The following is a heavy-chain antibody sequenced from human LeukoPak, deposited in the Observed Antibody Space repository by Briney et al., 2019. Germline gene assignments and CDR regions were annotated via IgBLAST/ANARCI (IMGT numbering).Heavy chain of an antibody. Sequence: SVKVSCKASGGTFISYAISWVRQAPGQGLEWMGGIIPIFGTANYAQKFQGRVTITADESTSTAYMELSSLRSEDTAVYYCARDWIEIGYYFDYWGQGTLVTVSS. V-gene: IGHV1-69*13. J-gene: IGHJ4*02. D-gene: IGHD5-24*01. CDR2: IIPIFGTA. CDR1: GGTFISYA. CDR3: ARDWIEIGYYFDY.